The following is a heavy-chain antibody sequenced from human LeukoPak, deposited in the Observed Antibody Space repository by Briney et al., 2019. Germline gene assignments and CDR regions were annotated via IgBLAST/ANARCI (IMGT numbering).Heavy chain of an antibody. CDR3: AREASSGWHIDY. CDR2: IFHSGST. Sequence: SETLSLTCTVSGGSISGYYWNWIRQPPGKGLEWIGYIFHSGSTNYNPSLKSRVTMSVDTSKNQFSLNLSSVTAADTAVYYCAREASSGWHIDYWGQGTLVTVSS. V-gene: IGHV4-59*01. J-gene: IGHJ4*02. D-gene: IGHD6-19*01. CDR1: GGSISGYY.